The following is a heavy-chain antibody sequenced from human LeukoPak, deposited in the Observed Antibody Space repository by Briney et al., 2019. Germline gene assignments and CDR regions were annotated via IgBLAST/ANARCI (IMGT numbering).Heavy chain of an antibody. D-gene: IGHD3-10*01. J-gene: IGHJ6*03. CDR1: GGSISSYY. V-gene: IGHV4-4*07. CDR3: ARDIEYYYGSGSVFRRYHYDMDV. CDR2: IYTSGGT. Sequence: PSETLSCNGTAAGGSISSYYWSWLGHPAGKGLEWTVRIYTSGGTYFNTPLESRVTMSIDTYKNQFSLPLSFVTAADTAVYYCARDIEYYYGSGSVFRRYHYDMDVWGKGTAVTVSS.